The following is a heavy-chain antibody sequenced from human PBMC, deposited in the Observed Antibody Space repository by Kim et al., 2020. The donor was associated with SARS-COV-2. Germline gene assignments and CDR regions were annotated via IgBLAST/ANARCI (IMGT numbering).Heavy chain of an antibody. V-gene: IGHV3-30*04. Sequence: GGSLRLSCAASGFTFSSYAMHWVRQAPGKGLEWVAVISYDGSNKYYADSVKGRFTISRDNSKNTLYLQMNSLRAEDTAVYYCARDVEMDTKLDYWGQGTLVTVSS. CDR1: GFTFSSYA. J-gene: IGHJ4*02. CDR2: ISYDGSNK. CDR3: ARDVEMDTKLDY.